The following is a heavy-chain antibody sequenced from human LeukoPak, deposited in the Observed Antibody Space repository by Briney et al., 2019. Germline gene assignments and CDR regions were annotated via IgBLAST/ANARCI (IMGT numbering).Heavy chain of an antibody. Sequence: PSETLSLTCTVSGGSISNYYWSWTRQPPGKGLEWIGYIYYTGSTNYNPSLKSRVTISLDTSKNQFSLKLSSVTAADTAVYYCARDHGEMGSSSLDYWGQGTMVTVSS. V-gene: IGHV4-59*12. D-gene: IGHD6-6*01. CDR3: ARDHGEMGSSSLDY. J-gene: IGHJ4*02. CDR2: IYYTGST. CDR1: GGSISNYY.